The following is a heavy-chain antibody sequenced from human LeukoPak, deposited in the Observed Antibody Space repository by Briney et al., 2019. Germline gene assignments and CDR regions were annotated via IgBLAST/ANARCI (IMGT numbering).Heavy chain of an antibody. CDR3: AKDSSSWSGRYFQH. CDR2: ISGDGGST. CDR1: GFTFSSYS. D-gene: IGHD6-13*01. J-gene: IGHJ1*01. V-gene: IGHV3-43*02. Sequence: GGSLRLSCAASGFTFSSYSMNWVRQAPGKGLEWVSLISGDGGSTYYADSVKGRFTISRDNSKNSLYLQMNSLRTEDTALYYCAKDSSSWSGRYFQHWGQGTLVTVSS.